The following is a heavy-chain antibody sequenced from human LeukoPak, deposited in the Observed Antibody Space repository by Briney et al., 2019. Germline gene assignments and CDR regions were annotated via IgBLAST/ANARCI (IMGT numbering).Heavy chain of an antibody. V-gene: IGHV3-30*18. Sequence: GRSLRLFCAASGFTFSNYDIHWVRQTPGKGLEWVAVISYDGTNKYYADSVKGRFTISRDSSKNTLYLQMNSLRAEDTAVYYCTKKAFASENHHWFDPWGQGTLVTVSS. J-gene: IGHJ5*02. CDR3: TKKAFASENHHWFDP. D-gene: IGHD3-3*02. CDR2: ISYDGTNK. CDR1: GFTFSNYD.